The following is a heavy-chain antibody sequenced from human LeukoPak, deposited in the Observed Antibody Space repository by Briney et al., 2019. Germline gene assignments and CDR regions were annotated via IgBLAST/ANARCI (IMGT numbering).Heavy chain of an antibody. D-gene: IGHD1-26*01. V-gene: IGHV1-18*01. Sequence: ASVKVSCKASGYTFTSDGISWVRQAPGQGLEWVGWIGTYTGHTNFAQKFQGRVTLTTDTSTSTAYMELRNLRSNDTGVYYCARASQELPGSFWGQGTLLTVSS. J-gene: IGHJ4*02. CDR3: ARASQELPGSF. CDR2: IGTYTGHT. CDR1: GYTFTSDG.